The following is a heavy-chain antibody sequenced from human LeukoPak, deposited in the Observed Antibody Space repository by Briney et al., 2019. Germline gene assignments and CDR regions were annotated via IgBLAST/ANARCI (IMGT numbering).Heavy chain of an antibody. CDR2: ISPSGDIT. Sequence: PGGSLRLSRAASGFTFSSYSMNWVRQAPGKGLEWVSGISPSGDITYYADSVKGRFTISRDNSKNTLYLEVISLTAEDTAVYYCAKDDAWLRFGEWSQGTLVTVSS. D-gene: IGHD3-10*01. CDR1: GFTFSSYS. V-gene: IGHV3-23*01. J-gene: IGHJ4*02. CDR3: AKDDAWLRFGE.